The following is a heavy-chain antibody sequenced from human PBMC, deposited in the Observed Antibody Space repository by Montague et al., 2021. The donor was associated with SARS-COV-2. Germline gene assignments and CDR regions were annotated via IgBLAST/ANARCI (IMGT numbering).Heavy chain of an antibody. J-gene: IGHJ4*02. Sequence: SLRLSCAASGFTFTSYSMHWVRQAPGKGPEWLAIVSFNGAKQYYADSVNGRFTISRDNSKNTLFLQMNSLRAEDTAVYFCARVKTGPYVPIDFWGQGTLVTVSS. CDR2: VSFNGAKQ. D-gene: IGHD1-1*01. CDR3: ARVKTGPYVPIDF. CDR1: GFTFTSYS. V-gene: IGHV3-30*04.